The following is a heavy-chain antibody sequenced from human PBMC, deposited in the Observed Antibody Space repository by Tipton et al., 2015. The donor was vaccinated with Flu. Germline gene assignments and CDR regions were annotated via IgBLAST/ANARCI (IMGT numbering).Heavy chain of an antibody. J-gene: IGHJ4*02. D-gene: IGHD1-26*01. CDR2: IKGDGVST. CDR1: GLTFSKYW. Sequence: GSLRLSCAASGLTFSKYWMHWVRQAPGKGLEWVTRIKGDGVSTIYADSVKGRFTISRDNAKNTVSLQMNSLRGDDTAVYFCATGVGYYLDSWGPGTLVTVSS. V-gene: IGHV3-74*01. CDR3: ATGVGYYLDS.